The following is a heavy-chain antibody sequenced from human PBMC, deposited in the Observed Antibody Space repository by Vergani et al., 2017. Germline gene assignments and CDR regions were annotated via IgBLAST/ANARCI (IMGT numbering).Heavy chain of an antibody. CDR2: IYYSGST. CDR3: ARHLPPTYGSGWYGGAYGFDY. Sequence: QVQLQESGPGLVKPSETLSLTCTVSGGSISSYYWSWIRQPPGKGLEWIGYIYYSGSTNYNPPLKSRVTISVDTSKNQFSLKLSSVTAADTAVYYCARHLPPTYGSGWYGGAYGFDYWGQGTLVTVSS. J-gene: IGHJ4*02. V-gene: IGHV4-59*08. D-gene: IGHD6-19*01. CDR1: GGSISSYY.